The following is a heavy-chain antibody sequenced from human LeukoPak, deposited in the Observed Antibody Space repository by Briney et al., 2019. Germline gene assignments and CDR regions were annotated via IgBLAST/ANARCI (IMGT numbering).Heavy chain of an antibody. J-gene: IGHJ4*02. CDR1: GFTFSSYA. CDR3: AKLKGITYSSDY. V-gene: IGHV3-23*01. CDR2: ISGSGGST. Sequence: GGSLRLSCAASGFTFSSYAMSWVRQAPGKGLEWVSAISGSGGSTYYADSVKGRFTISRDNSKNTLYPQMNSLRAEDTAVYYCAKLKGITYSSDYWGQGTLVTVSS. D-gene: IGHD6-13*01.